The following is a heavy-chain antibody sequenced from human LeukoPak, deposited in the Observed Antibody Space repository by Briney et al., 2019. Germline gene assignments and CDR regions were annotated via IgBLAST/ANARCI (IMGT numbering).Heavy chain of an antibody. J-gene: IGHJ5*02. CDR1: GYTFTSYG. Sequence: ASVKVSCKASGYTFTSYGISWVRQAPGQGLEWMGWIGAYNGNTNYAQKLQGRVTMTTDTSTSTAYMELRSLRSDDTAVYYCARVYSSSWYKRAAWFDPWGQGTLVTVSS. V-gene: IGHV1-18*01. CDR3: ARVYSSSWYKRAAWFDP. CDR2: IGAYNGNT. D-gene: IGHD6-13*01.